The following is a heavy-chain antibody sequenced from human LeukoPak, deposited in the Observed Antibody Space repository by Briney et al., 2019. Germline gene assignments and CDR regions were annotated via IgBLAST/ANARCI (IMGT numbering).Heavy chain of an antibody. CDR3: ARYVVYGSGKYYFDY. Sequence: SETLSLTCTVSGGSISNTEYYWSWIRQLPGKELEWIASINYGGTTYYNPSLKSRVAISVDTSKNQFSLRLGSVTAADTAVYLCARYVVYGSGKYYFDYWGQGSLVTVSS. V-gene: IGHV4-39*01. CDR2: INYGGTT. CDR1: GGSISNTEYY. D-gene: IGHD3-10*01. J-gene: IGHJ4*02.